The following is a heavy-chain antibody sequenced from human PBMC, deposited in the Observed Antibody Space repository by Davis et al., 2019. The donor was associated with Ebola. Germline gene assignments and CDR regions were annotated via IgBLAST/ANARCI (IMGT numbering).Heavy chain of an antibody. Sequence: SETLSLTCAVYGGSFSGYYWSWIRQPPGKGPEWIGEINHSGSTNYNPSLKSRVTISVDTSKNQFSLKLSSVTAADTAVYYCARGRGGYGYPDYWGQGTLVTVSS. J-gene: IGHJ4*02. V-gene: IGHV4-34*01. CDR2: INHSGST. CDR1: GGSFSGYY. CDR3: ARGRGGYGYPDY. D-gene: IGHD5-12*01.